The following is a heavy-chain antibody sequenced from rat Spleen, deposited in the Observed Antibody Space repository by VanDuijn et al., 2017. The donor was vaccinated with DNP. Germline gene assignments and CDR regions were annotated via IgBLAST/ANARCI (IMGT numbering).Heavy chain of an antibody. J-gene: IGHJ3*01. Sequence: EVQLVETGGGLVQPGRSLKLSCVASGFTFSNSWMYWIRQAPGKGLEWIGSINDDGGTTYYRDSAKGRFTISRDNAQNTVYLQMNSLRSEDTATYYCAARYSSSWFAYWGQGTLVTVSS. V-gene: IGHV5-58*01. D-gene: IGHD1-2*01. CDR3: AARYSSSWFAY. CDR2: INDDGGTT. CDR1: GFTFSNSW.